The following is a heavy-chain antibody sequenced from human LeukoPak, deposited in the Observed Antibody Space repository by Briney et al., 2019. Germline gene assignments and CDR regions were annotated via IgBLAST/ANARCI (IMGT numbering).Heavy chain of an antibody. CDR2: IKQDGSEK. V-gene: IGHV3-7*01. CDR3: ARAGDGYNPFDY. CDR1: GFTFSIYW. Sequence: GGSLRLSCAASGFTFSIYWMSWVRQAPGKWLEWVANIKQDGSEKYYVDSVKGRFTISRDNAKNSLYLQMNSVRAEDTAVYYCARAGDGYNPFDYWGQGTLVTVSS. D-gene: IGHD5-24*01. J-gene: IGHJ4*02.